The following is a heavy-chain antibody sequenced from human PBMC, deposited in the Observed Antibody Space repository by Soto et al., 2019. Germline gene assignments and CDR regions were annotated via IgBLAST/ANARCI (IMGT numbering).Heavy chain of an antibody. CDR3: VSTYYTATSGSFDY. V-gene: IGHV4-31*03. D-gene: IGHD3-22*01. J-gene: IGHJ4*02. CDR2: IYYSGTT. CDR1: GDSISSGGYY. Sequence: PSETLSLTCTVSGDSISSGGYYWSWIRHHPGTGLEWIGYIYYSGTTYYNPSLESRVTISADMSENQFSLKVNSVTVADTAVYYCVSTYYTATSGSFDYWDQGTLVTVSS.